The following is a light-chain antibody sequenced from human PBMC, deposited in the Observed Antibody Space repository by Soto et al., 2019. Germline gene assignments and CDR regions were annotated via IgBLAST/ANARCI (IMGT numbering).Light chain of an antibody. CDR1: QSVGSS. CDR2: AAS. V-gene: IGKV3-20*01. CDR3: QQYGSSPRT. Sequence: EIVMTQSPATLSVSPGERATLSCRASQSVGSSLAWYQQRPGQAPRLLIYAASSRATGIPDRFSGSGSGTDFTLTIRRLEPEDFAVYYCQQYGSSPRTFGGGTKVEIK. J-gene: IGKJ4*01.